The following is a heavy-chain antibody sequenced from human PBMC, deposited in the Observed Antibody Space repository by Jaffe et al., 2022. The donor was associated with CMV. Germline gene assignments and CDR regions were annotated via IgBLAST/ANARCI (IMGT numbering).Heavy chain of an antibody. CDR2: IRRKAYGGTT. Sequence: EVQLVESGGGLVKSGRSLRLSCTASGFTFGDYAMSWFRQAPGKGLEWVGFIRRKAYGGTTEYAASVKGRFTISRDDSKSIAYLQMNSLKTEDTAVYYCTRQPSPYGDNSKSHFDIWGQGTMVTVSS. CDR1: GFTFGDYA. J-gene: IGHJ3*02. V-gene: IGHV3-49*05. CDR3: TRQPSPYGDNSKSHFDI. D-gene: IGHD4-17*01.